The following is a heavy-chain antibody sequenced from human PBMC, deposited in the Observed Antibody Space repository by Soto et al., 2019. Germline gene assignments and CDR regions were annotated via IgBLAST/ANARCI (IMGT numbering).Heavy chain of an antibody. CDR3: ARESEDLTSNFDY. CDR1: GYTFINYD. Sequence: VKVSCKASGYTFINYDINWVRQASGQGLEWMGWMNPKSGDTGYAQKFQGRVTMTTNTTVTTAYLEMNSLRAEDTAVYYCARESEDLTSNFDYWGQGTLVTVSS. J-gene: IGHJ4*02. CDR2: MNPKSGDT. V-gene: IGHV1-8*01.